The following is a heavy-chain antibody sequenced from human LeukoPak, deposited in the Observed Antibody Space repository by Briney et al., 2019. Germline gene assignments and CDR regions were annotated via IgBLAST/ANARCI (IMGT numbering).Heavy chain of an antibody. CDR2: ITPIFGTA. J-gene: IGHJ4*02. CDR3: ASALQTLQSSSFDY. Sequence: GASVKVSCKASGGTFSSYAISWVRQAPGQGLEWMGGITPIFGTANYAQKFQGRVTITADESTSTAYMELSSLRSEDTAVYYCASALQTLQSSSFDYWGQGTLVTVSS. D-gene: IGHD5-24*01. CDR1: GGTFSSYA. V-gene: IGHV1-69*13.